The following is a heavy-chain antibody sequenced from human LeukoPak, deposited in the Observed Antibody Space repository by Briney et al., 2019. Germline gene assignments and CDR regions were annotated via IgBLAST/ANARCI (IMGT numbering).Heavy chain of an antibody. Sequence: GGSLRLSCAASGFTFSDYYMSWIRQAPGKGLEWVSYISSSGSTIYYADSVKGRFTISRDNAKNSLYLQMNSLRAEDTAVYYCARDSWIQLWLHGRTDYYYGMDVWGQGTLVTVSS. J-gene: IGHJ6*02. D-gene: IGHD5-18*01. CDR3: ARDSWIQLWLHGRTDYYYGMDV. CDR2: ISSSGSTI. V-gene: IGHV3-11*01. CDR1: GFTFSDYY.